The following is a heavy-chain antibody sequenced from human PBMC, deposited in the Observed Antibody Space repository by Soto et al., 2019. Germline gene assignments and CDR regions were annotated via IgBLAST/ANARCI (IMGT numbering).Heavy chain of an antibody. J-gene: IGHJ4*02. CDR2: ISPSGDTT. Sequence: PGGSLRLSCATSGFTFTAYDLTWVRQAPGKGLDWVSGISPSGDTTYYADSVKGRFTISRDNSKTVLYLQMNSLRAEDTAVYYCAIKGTANPFYWGQETLVAVSS. CDR1: GFTFTAYD. CDR3: AIKGTANPFY. V-gene: IGHV3-23*01. D-gene: IGHD2-21*02.